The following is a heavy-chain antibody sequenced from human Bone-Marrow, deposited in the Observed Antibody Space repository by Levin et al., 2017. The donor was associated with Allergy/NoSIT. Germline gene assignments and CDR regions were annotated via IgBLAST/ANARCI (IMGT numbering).Heavy chain of an antibody. V-gene: IGHV1-69*11. Sequence: SVKVSCRASGGIFNNYDFIWVRQAPGQGLEWMGNIVTKPGTTQIAQKFKGRVTISADEVTTTVYMELGSLTLDDTAVYYCARGGERGDLVLIPAVYWGQGALVTVSS. D-gene: IGHD7-27*01. CDR2: IVTKPGTT. CDR1: GGIFNNYD. J-gene: IGHJ4*02. CDR3: ARGGERGDLVLIPAVY.